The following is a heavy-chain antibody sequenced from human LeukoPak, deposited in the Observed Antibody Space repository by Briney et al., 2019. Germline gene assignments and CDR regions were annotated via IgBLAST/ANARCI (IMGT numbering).Heavy chain of an antibody. CDR1: GGSISSYY. J-gene: IGHJ3*02. CDR3: ARGGSSWYLGDAFDI. D-gene: IGHD6-13*01. V-gene: IGHV4-59*12. CDR2: IYYSGST. Sequence: SETLSLTCTVSGGSISSYYWSWIRQPPGKGLEWIGYIYYSGSTNYNPSLKSRVTISVDTSKNQFSLKLSSVTAADTAVYYCARGGSSWYLGDAFDIWGQGTMVTVSS.